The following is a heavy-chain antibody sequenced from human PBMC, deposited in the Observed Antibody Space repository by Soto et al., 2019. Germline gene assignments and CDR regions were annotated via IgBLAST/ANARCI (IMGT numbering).Heavy chain of an antibody. CDR2: IYYSGTT. CDR3: ARTTAVPNTLRSRYFFDY. D-gene: IGHD4-17*01. V-gene: IGHV4-61*08. CDR1: GGSVSNKAYY. Sequence: LSLTCSVSGGSVSNKAYYWSWIRQPPGKRLEWIGYIYYSGTTNYNPSLKSRVTISVDLSKNQFSLRLSSVTTADTALYYCARTTAVPNTLRSRYFFDYWGQGTLVTVSS. J-gene: IGHJ4*02.